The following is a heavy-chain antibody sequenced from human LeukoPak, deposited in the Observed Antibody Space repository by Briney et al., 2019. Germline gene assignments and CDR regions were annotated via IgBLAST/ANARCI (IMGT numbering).Heavy chain of an antibody. J-gene: IGHJ3*02. Sequence: PGGSLRLSCAASGFTFSSYAMSWVRQAPGKGLEWVSAISGSGGSTYYADSVKGRFTISRDNSKNTLYLQMNSLRAEDAAVYYCAKDQGGDYGPDAFDIWGQGTMVTVSS. CDR2: ISGSGGST. D-gene: IGHD4-17*01. CDR3: AKDQGGDYGPDAFDI. CDR1: GFTFSSYA. V-gene: IGHV3-23*01.